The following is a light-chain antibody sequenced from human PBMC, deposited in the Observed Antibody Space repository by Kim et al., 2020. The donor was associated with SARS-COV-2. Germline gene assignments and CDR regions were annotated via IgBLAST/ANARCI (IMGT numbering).Light chain of an antibody. CDR3: PQYAASPPT. V-gene: IGKV3-20*01. J-gene: IGKJ1*01. Sequence: SPAATATLSCRASQSVGSRSLAWYQQRPGQAPRILVYATSSRAADIPDRFSGSGSGTDFTFTISRLEPEDFAVYYCPQYAASPPTFGRGTKVDIK. CDR1: QSVGSRS. CDR2: ATS.